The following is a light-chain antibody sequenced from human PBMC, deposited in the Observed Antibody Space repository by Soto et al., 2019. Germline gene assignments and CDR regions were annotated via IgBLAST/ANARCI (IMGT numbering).Light chain of an antibody. J-gene: IGKJ4*01. CDR1: QTISYY. Sequence: DIQMTQSPSSLSASVGDRVTIACRASQTISYYVNWYQQKPGKAPMLLIYSASSLQSGVPSRFSGSGSGTDLTLTINSLQPEDFATYICQQYGTSPLTFGGGTKVEI. V-gene: IGKV1-39*01. CDR3: QQYGTSPLT. CDR2: SAS.